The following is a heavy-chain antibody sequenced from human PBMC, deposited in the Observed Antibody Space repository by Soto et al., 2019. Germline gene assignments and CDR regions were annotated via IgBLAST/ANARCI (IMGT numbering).Heavy chain of an antibody. D-gene: IGHD1-1*01. J-gene: IGHJ4*02. CDR1: AFSLSTNGAG. CDR3: LHSVMVQSFTGGHCFQY. CDR2: IYWHEDK. V-gene: IGHV2-5*01. Sequence: SRPTLVNPPQTLTLTCTFSAFSLSTNGAGVGWIRQPPGKPLEWLAVIYWHEDKRYSRYLKRRLSITKDTSKNQVVLTMTTMDPVHTAPHCCLHSVMVQSFTGGHCFQYWGPGMLGNV.